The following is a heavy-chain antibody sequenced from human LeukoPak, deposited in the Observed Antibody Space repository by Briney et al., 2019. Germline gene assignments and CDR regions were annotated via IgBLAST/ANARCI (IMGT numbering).Heavy chain of an antibody. CDR1: GYTFTSYY. CDR2: INPSGCST. Sequence: GASVKVSCKASGYTFTSYYMHWVRQAPGQGLEWMGIINPSGCSTSYAQKFQGRFTMTRDTSTSPVYMVLSSLRSEDTAVYYCAREFDSSGYYSHYYYYYYMDVWGKGTTVTVSS. D-gene: IGHD3-22*01. V-gene: IGHV1-46*01. J-gene: IGHJ6*03. CDR3: AREFDSSGYYSHYYYYYYMDV.